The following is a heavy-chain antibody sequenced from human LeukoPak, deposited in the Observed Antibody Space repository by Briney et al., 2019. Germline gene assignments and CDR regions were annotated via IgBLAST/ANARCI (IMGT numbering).Heavy chain of an antibody. Sequence: PGGSLRLSCAASGFTFRTYSMHWVRQVPGKALQWVSAISYTGSSENYADSVKGRFTISRDNSKNTLYLQVDSLRSEDSAVYYCAREAFSSGWLLDNWGQGTLVTVSS. D-gene: IGHD6-19*01. CDR1: GFTFRTYS. J-gene: IGHJ4*02. CDR2: ISYTGSSE. CDR3: AREAFSSGWLLDN. V-gene: IGHV3-30*01.